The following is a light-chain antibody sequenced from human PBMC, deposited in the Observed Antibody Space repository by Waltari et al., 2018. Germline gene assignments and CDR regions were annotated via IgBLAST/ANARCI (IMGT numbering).Light chain of an antibody. CDR1: QSISNY. J-gene: IGKJ4*01. V-gene: IGKV3-11*01. CDR3: QQRSNWLT. Sequence: EIVLTQSPATLSLSPGERATLSCRTSQSISNYLAWYQQKPGQAPRLLIYDASNRATGIQARFSGSGSGTAFTLTITSLEPEDVAVYYCQQRSNWLTFGGGTKVEIK. CDR2: DAS.